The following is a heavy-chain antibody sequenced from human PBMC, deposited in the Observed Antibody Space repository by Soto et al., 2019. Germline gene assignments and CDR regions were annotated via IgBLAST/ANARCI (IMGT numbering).Heavy chain of an antibody. D-gene: IGHD2-2*01. J-gene: IGHJ4*02. CDR1: GYTFTSYG. Sequence: ASVKVSCKASGYTFTSYGISWVRQAPGQGLEWMGWISAYNGNTNYAQKLQGRVTMTTDTSTSTAYMELRSLRSDDTAVYYCARDPPDIVVVPAAILGSSVSPPQEDYWGQGTLVTVSS. CDR2: ISAYNGNT. V-gene: IGHV1-18*01. CDR3: ARDPPDIVVVPAAILGSSVSPPQEDY.